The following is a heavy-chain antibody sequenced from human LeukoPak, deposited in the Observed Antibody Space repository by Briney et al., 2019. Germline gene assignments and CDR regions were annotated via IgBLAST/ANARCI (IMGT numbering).Heavy chain of an antibody. Sequence: PGRSLRLSCAASGFTFSSYGMHWVRQAPGKGLEWVALISYDGSNKYYADSVKGRFTISRDNSKNTLYLQMNSLRAEDTAVYYCAGGYYYGDYWGQGTLVTVSS. V-gene: IGHV3-30*03. J-gene: IGHJ4*02. CDR1: GFTFSSYG. D-gene: IGHD3-22*01. CDR2: ISYDGSNK. CDR3: AGGYYYGDY.